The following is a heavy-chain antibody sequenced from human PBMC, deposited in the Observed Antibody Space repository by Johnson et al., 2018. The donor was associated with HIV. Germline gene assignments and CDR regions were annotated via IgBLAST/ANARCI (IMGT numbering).Heavy chain of an antibody. Sequence: QVQLVESGGGVVQPGRSLRLSCAASGFSLSSYAMHWVRQAPGKGLEWVAVISYDGSEKYFADSVKGRFAISRDNSKNTLYLQMNSLRAEDTAVYSCAKDKQPGNGRYDALDIWGQGTKVTVSS. CDR3: AKDKQPGNGRYDALDI. CDR1: GFSLSSYA. V-gene: IGHV3-30*09. D-gene: IGHD1-1*01. J-gene: IGHJ3*02. CDR2: ISYDGSEK.